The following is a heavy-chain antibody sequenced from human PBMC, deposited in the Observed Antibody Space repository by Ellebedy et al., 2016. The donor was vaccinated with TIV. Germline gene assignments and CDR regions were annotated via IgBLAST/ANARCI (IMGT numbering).Heavy chain of an antibody. J-gene: IGHJ4*02. CDR1: GFTFSSYW. V-gene: IGHV3-74*01. Sequence: GGSLRLSCAASGFTFSSYWMQWDRQVPGKGLVWVSRINTDGSSISYADSVKGRFTISRDNAKNTLYLQINSLRAEDTAIYYCVRGGLPAAGDYWGQGTLVTVSS. CDR3: VRGGLPAAGDY. CDR2: INTDGSSI. D-gene: IGHD6-13*01.